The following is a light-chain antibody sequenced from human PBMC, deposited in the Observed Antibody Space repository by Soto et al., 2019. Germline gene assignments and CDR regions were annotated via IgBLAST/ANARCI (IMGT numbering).Light chain of an antibody. CDR1: SSDVGGYNY. CDR2: EVS. CDR3: SSYAGINTVV. J-gene: IGLJ2*01. V-gene: IGLV2-8*01. Sequence: QSALTQPPSASGSPGQSVTISCTGTSSDVGGYNYVSWYQQHPGKAPKLILYEVSERPSGVPDRFSGSKSGNTASLTVSGLQAEDDADYYCSSYAGINTVVFGGGTKLTV.